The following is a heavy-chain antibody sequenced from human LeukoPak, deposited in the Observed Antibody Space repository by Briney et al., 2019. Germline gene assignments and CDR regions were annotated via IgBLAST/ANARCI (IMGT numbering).Heavy chain of an antibody. CDR1: GYTLTELS. CDR2: FDPEDGET. J-gene: IGHJ5*02. V-gene: IGHV1-24*01. CDR3: ATNRLTIFGVVAGFDP. Sequence: ASVKVSCKVSGYTLTELSVHWVRRAPGKGLEWGGGFDPEDGETIYAQKFQGRVTMTEDTSTDTAYMELSSLRSEDTAVYYCATNRLTIFGVVAGFDPWGQGTLVTVSS. D-gene: IGHD3-3*01.